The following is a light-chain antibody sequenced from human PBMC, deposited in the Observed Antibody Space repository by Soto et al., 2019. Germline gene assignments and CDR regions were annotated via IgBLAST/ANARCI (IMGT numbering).Light chain of an antibody. CDR3: QQSFTTPLT. CDR1: ENIRSY. Sequence: DIQMTQSPSSLPASVGDRVTITCRARENIRSYLNWYQQKPGKAPKLLIYGASSLQSGVPSRFSGSGSGTDFTLTISSLQTEDFATYYCQQSFTTPLTFGGGTKVEIK. V-gene: IGKV1-39*01. J-gene: IGKJ4*01. CDR2: GAS.